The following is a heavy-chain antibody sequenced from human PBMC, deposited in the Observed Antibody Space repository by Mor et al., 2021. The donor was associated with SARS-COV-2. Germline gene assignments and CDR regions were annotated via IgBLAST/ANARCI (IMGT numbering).Heavy chain of an antibody. V-gene: IGHV3-21*01. J-gene: IGHJ6*02. D-gene: IGHD5-18*01. CDR2: ISSSSSYI. Sequence: APGKGLEWVSSISSSSSYIYYADSVKGRFTISRDNAKNSLYLQMNSLRAEDTAVYYCARVAGYTYGMDVWGQGTTVTVSS. CDR3: ARVAGYTYGMDV.